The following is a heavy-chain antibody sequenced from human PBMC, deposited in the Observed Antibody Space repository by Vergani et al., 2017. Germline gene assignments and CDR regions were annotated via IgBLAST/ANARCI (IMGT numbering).Heavy chain of an antibody. CDR3: ASGMWGSXSYSPDDYDYGMDV. CDR2: INPNSGCT. CDR1: GYTFTRYY. D-gene: IGHD3-10*01. V-gene: IGHV1-2*02. Sequence: QVPLVQSGAEVKKPGASVKVPCKASGYTFTRYYMHWVRQAPGQGLEWMGWINPNSGCTNYAQKFQGRVTRTRDTCISTAYMARSRLRSDDRAVYYCASGMWGSXSYSPDDYDYGMDVWGQGTTVTVSS. J-gene: IGHJ6*02.